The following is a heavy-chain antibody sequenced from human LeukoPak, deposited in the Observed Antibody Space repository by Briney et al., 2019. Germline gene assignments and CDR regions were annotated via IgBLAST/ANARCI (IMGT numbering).Heavy chain of an antibody. CDR2: IYYSGST. CDR1: GGSISSYY. CDR3: ARCVDWEIAAAGWFDP. J-gene: IGHJ5*02. D-gene: IGHD6-13*01. Sequence: SETLSLTCTVSGGSISSYYWSWIRQPPGKGLEWIGYIYYSGSTNYNPSLKSRVTISVDTSKNQFSLKLSSVTAADTAVYYCARCVDWEIAAAGWFDPWGQGTLVSVSS. V-gene: IGHV4-59*08.